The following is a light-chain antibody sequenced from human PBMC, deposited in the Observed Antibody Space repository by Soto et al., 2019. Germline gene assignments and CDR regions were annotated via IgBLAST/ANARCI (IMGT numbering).Light chain of an antibody. V-gene: IGKV3D-15*01. CDR2: GAS. J-gene: IGKJ1*01. CDR1: QSVSSY. CDR3: QQYKNWPPWT. Sequence: DIVLTQSPGTLSLSPGERATLSCRASQSVSSYLAWYQQKPGXAPRLLIYGASSRATGIPDRVSGSGSGTEFTLTISSLQSEDFAVYYCQQYKNWPPWTFGQGTKVDIK.